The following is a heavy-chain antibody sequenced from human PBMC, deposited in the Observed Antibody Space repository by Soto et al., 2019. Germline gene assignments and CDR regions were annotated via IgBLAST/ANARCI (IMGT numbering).Heavy chain of an antibody. V-gene: IGHV4-4*02. J-gene: IGHJ5*02. D-gene: IGHD3-16*01. CDR1: GGSIINTNW. CDR3: ASLFGP. CDR2: IYHTGTT. Sequence: QLQESGPGLVRPSGTLSLTCAVSGGSIINTNWWTWVRQPPGQGLEWMGEIYHTGTTSYIPSLTSRLTISVDKSRNQFSLILNSVTAADTAVYYCASLFGPWGQGTLVTVSS.